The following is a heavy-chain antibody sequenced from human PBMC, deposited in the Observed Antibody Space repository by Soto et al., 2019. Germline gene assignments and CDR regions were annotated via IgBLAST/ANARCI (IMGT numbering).Heavy chain of an antibody. CDR1: GYRFSNYW. CDR2: VYPGDSQT. CDR3: ARPKYSTWTGAFDI. V-gene: IGHV5-51*01. Sequence: GESLKISCGAYGYRFSNYWIGWVRQMPGRGLEWMGIVYPGDSQTRYSPSFQGHVTISADKSIDTAYLQWSSLKASDTATYYCARPKYSTWTGAFDIWGQGTVVT. D-gene: IGHD6-6*01. J-gene: IGHJ3*02.